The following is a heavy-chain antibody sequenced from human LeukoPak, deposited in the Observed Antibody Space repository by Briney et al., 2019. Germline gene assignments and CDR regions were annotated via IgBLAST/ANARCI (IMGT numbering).Heavy chain of an antibody. Sequence: GGSLRLSCAASGFTFSSYAMHWVRQAPGKGLEWVANIKLDGSESHYVDSVKGRFTISRDNAKNSLYLQMNSLRDEDAAVYYCAVEGYCSGGSCYTNWFDPWGQGTLVTVSS. CDR3: AVEGYCSGGSCYTNWFDP. CDR1: GFTFSSYA. D-gene: IGHD2-15*01. V-gene: IGHV3-7*01. CDR2: IKLDGSES. J-gene: IGHJ5*02.